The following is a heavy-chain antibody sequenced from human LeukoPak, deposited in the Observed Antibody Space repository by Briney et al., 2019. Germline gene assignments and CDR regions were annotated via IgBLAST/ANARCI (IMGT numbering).Heavy chain of an antibody. Sequence: GGSLRLSCVASGFTFSAAWMTWVGQVPGKGLKCVGRIKSRTDGGTTDYATPVKGRFAISRDDSKNTLYLQMNSLKIEDTGVYYCTTVGSSWGFDYWGQGTLVTVSS. CDR1: GFTFSAAW. CDR2: IKSRTDGGTT. CDR3: TTVGSSWGFDY. V-gene: IGHV3-15*01. J-gene: IGHJ4*02. D-gene: IGHD6-13*01.